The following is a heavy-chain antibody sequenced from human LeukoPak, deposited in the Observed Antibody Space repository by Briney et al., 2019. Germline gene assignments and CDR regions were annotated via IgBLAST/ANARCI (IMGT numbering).Heavy chain of an antibody. V-gene: IGHV1-18*01. D-gene: IGHD3-3*01. CDR2: ISAYNGNT. CDR1: GYTFTSYG. J-gene: IGHJ4*02. CDR3: ARGGITIFEVVITYDY. Sequence: ASVKVSCKASGYTFTSYGISWVRQAPGQGLEWMGWISAYNGNTNYAQKLQGRVTMTTDTSTSTAYMELRSLRSDDTAVYYCARGGITIFEVVITYDYWGQGTLVTVSS.